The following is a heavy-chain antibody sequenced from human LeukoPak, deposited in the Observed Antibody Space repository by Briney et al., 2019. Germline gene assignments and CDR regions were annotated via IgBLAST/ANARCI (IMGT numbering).Heavy chain of an antibody. Sequence: GRSLRLSCAASGFTVSSNYMSWVRQAPGTGLEWVSVIYSGGSTYYADSVKGRFTISRDNSKNTLYLQMNSLRAEDTAVYYCARDAANYFDYWGQGTLVTVSS. D-gene: IGHD6-25*01. CDR2: IYSGGST. V-gene: IGHV3-53*01. CDR1: GFTVSSNY. J-gene: IGHJ4*02. CDR3: ARDAANYFDY.